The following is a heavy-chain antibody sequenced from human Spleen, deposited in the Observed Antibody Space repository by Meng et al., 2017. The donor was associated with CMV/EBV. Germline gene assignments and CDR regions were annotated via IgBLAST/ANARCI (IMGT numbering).Heavy chain of an antibody. CDR1: GYSFSNYA. CDR3: ARSPGYDILTGYRAWGDY. V-gene: IGHV1-18*01. D-gene: IGHD3-9*01. CDR2: VSSYNNNR. J-gene: IGHJ4*02. Sequence: ASVKVSCKASGYSFSNYAITWVRQAPGQGLEWIGWVSSYNNNRNYAQNLQDRVIMTIDTSTATAYMELRSLRSDDTAVYFCARSPGYDILTGYRAWGDYWGQGTLVTVSS.